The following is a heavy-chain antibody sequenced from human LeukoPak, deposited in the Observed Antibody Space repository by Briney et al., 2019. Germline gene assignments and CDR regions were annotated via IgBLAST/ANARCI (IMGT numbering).Heavy chain of an antibody. CDR1: GGSGSSDS. CDR3: ARQGGSSSPYYYYYMDV. D-gene: IGHD6-13*01. J-gene: IGHJ6*03. Sequence: PSETLSLTCTVSGGSGSSDSWSWIRQPPGKGLEWIGCMYHSGSTYYNPSLKSRVTISVDTSKNQFSLKLSSVTAADTAVYYCARQGGSSSPYYYYYMDVWGKGTTVTVSS. V-gene: IGHV4-59*08. CDR2: MYHSGST.